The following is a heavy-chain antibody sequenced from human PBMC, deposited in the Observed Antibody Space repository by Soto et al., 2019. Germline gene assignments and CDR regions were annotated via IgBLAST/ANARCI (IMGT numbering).Heavy chain of an antibody. V-gene: IGHV1-18*01. Sequence: QVQLVQSGTEVVKPGASVRVSCKASGYVFTGWGISWVRQVPGQGLEWVGWVSAYDGATRSSEKLQVRISVTRDKATSTVYMDPTNLRSDDAVLYYCARDRAGLLEFWGQGTLVTVSS. CDR2: VSAYDGAT. CDR3: ARDRAGLLEF. J-gene: IGHJ4*02. CDR1: GYVFTGWG. D-gene: IGHD3-10*01.